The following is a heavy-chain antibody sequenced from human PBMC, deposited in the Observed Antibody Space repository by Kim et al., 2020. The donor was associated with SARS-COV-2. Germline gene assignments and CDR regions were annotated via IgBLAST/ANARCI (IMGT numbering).Heavy chain of an antibody. V-gene: IGHV3-23*01. D-gene: IGHD3-16*01. J-gene: IGHJ4*02. CDR1: GLTFSTYG. CDR2: IRPNGDSA. Sequence: GGSLRLSCVASGLTFSTYGMSWVRQAPGKGLEWVSAIRPNGDSALYADSVRGRFTISRDNSKNTLFLQMSSLRAEDTAIYYCANYDYIWGSYMGYLDYWGQGTLVTVSS. CDR3: ANYDYIWGSYMGYLDY.